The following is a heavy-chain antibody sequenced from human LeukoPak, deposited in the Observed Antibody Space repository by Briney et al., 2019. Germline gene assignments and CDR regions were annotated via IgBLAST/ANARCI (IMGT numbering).Heavy chain of an antibody. CDR1: GFTFSSYW. D-gene: IGHD6-19*01. Sequence: PGGSLRLSCAASGFTFSSYWMSWVRQAPGKGLEWVANIKEDGSETYYVDSVEGRFTISRDNAKNLLYLEMNSLRAEDAALYYCARVDGSSSCPDYWGQGTLVTVSS. V-gene: IGHV3-7*01. CDR2: IKEDGSET. J-gene: IGHJ4*02. CDR3: ARVDGSSSCPDY.